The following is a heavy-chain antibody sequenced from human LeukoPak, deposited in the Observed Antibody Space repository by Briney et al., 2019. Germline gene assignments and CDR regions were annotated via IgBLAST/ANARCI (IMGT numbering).Heavy chain of an antibody. CDR2: ISYDGSNK. CDR3: ARSSGYFNYYFDY. D-gene: IGHD3-22*01. V-gene: IGHV3-30-3*01. J-gene: IGHJ4*02. CDR1: GFTFSSYA. Sequence: GGTLRLSCAASGFTFSSYAMHWVRQAPGKGLEWVAVISYDGSNKYYADPVKGRFTISRDNSKTELYLQMSSLRAEDTAVYYCARSSGYFNYYFDYWGQGTLVSVPS.